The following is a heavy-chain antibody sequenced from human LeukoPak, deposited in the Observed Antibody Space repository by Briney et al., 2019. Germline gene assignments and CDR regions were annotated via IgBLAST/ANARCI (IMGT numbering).Heavy chain of an antibody. Sequence: GGSLRLSCAASGFTFSDYYMSWIRQAPGKGLEWVSYISSSGSTIYYADSVKGRFTISRDNAKNSLYLQMNSLRAEDTAVYYCARDRVYCSSTSCSPYYFDYWGQGTLVTVSS. V-gene: IGHV3-11*04. D-gene: IGHD2-2*01. CDR2: ISSSGSTI. CDR1: GFTFSDYY. CDR3: ARDRVYCSSTSCSPYYFDY. J-gene: IGHJ4*02.